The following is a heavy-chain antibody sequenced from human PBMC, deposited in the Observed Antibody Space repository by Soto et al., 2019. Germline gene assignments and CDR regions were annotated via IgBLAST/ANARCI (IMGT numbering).Heavy chain of an antibody. CDR1: GFTFSNAW. CDR3: TTDPPPGLVGATSH. CDR2: IKSKTDGGTT. J-gene: IGHJ4*02. V-gene: IGHV3-15*01. D-gene: IGHD1-26*01. Sequence: EVQLVESGGGLVKPGGSLRLSCAASGFTFSNAWMSWVRQAPGKGLEWVGRIKSKTDGGTTDYAAPVKGRFTISRDDSKNTLYLQMNSLKTEDTAVYYCTTDPPPGLVGATSHWGQGTLVTVSS.